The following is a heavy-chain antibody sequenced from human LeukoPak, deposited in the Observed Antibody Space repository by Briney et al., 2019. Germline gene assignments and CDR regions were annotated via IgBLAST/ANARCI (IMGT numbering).Heavy chain of an antibody. V-gene: IGHV4-61*02. Sequence: SQTLSLTCTVSGGSISSGSSYWSWIRQPAGKGLEWIGRIYTSGSTNYNPSLKSRVTISVYTSKNQFSLKLSSVTAADTAVYYCARGNNWNDVFFDYWGQGTLVTVSS. CDR3: ARGNNWNDVFFDY. D-gene: IGHD1-20*01. CDR2: IYTSGST. J-gene: IGHJ4*02. CDR1: GGSISSGSSY.